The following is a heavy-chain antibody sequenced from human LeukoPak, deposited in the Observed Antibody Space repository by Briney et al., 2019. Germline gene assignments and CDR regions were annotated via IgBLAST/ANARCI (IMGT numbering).Heavy chain of an antibody. V-gene: IGHV4-59*01. J-gene: IGHJ2*01. CDR3: AREVYCGGDCYWDWYFDL. CDR1: GGSISSYY. D-gene: IGHD2-21*02. CDR2: IYYSGST. Sequence: PSETLSLTCTVSGGSISSYYWSWIRQPPGKGLEWIGYIYYSGSTNYNPSLKSRVTISVDTSKNQFSLKLSSVTAADTAVYYCAREVYCGGDCYWDWYFDLWGRGTLVTVSS.